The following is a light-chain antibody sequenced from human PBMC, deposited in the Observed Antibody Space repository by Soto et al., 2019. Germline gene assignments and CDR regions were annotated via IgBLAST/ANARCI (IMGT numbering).Light chain of an antibody. Sequence: EIVLTQSPGTLSLSPGERATLSCRASQIIYSNIAWYQQRPGQAPRLLIYRASTRATGVPARFSGSGSGTEFTLTISSLQSEDFTVYSCLQYHNLWAFGQGTKVDIK. J-gene: IGKJ1*01. CDR3: LQYHNLWA. CDR1: QIIYSN. CDR2: RAS. V-gene: IGKV3-15*01.